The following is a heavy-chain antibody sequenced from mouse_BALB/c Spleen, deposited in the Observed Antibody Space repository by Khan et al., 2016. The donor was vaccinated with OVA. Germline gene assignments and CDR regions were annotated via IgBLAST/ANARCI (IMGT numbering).Heavy chain of an antibody. CDR1: GFTFSSYV. CDR3: ARDADRYDEYDFDY. CDR2: ISSGGST. D-gene: IGHD2-14*01. J-gene: IGHJ2*01. Sequence: EVGLVESGGDLVKPGGSLKLSCAASGFTFSSYVMSWVRQTPEKRLEWVASISSGGSTYYPDSVKGRFTLSRDNARNILYLQMSSLRSEDTAMYYCARDADRYDEYDFDYWGQGTTLTVSS. V-gene: IGHV5-6-5*01.